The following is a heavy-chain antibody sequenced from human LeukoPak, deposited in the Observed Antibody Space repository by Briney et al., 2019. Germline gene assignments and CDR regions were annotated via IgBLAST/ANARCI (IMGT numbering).Heavy chain of an antibody. V-gene: IGHV1-18*01. CDR3: ARDYRVVPAAMPENYYYYGMDV. Sequence: ASVKVSCKASGYTFTNYGITWVRQAPGQGLEWMGWISASNGDTHYSEKFQDRITVTTDTSTSTAYMELRSLRSDDTAVCYCARDYRVVPAAMPENYYYYGMDVWGQGTTVTVSS. CDR1: GYTFTNYG. J-gene: IGHJ6*02. CDR2: ISASNGDT. D-gene: IGHD2-2*01.